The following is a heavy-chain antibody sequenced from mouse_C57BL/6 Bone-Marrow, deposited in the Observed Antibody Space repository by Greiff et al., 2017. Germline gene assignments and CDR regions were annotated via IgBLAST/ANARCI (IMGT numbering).Heavy chain of an antibody. J-gene: IGHJ1*03. CDR2: IDPETGGT. CDR3: TRCYGSSYDWYFDV. V-gene: IGHV1-15*01. D-gene: IGHD1-1*01. CDR1: GYTFTDYE. Sequence: VQLQQSGAELVRPGASVTLSCKASGYTFTDYEMHWVKQTPVHGLEWIGAIDPETGGTAYNQKFKGKAILTADKSSSPAYMALRSLTSEDSAVYYCTRCYGSSYDWYFDVWGTGTTVTVSS.